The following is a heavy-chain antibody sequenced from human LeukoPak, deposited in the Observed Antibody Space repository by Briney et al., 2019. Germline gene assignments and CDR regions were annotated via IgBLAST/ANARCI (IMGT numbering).Heavy chain of an antibody. V-gene: IGHV1-2*02. CDR3: ARAERYYGSGSYYRGHRGADAFDI. CDR1: GYTFTGYY. Sequence: ASVKVSCKASGYTFTGYYIHWVRQAPGQGLEWMGWINPNSGGTNYAQKFQGRVAMTRDTSISTAYMELSRLRSDDTAVYYCARAERYYGSGSYYRGHRGADAFDIWGQGTMVTVSS. CDR2: INPNSGGT. J-gene: IGHJ3*02. D-gene: IGHD3-10*01.